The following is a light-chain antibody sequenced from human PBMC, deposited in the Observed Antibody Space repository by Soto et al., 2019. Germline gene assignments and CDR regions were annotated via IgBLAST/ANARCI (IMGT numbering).Light chain of an antibody. V-gene: IGKV1-5*01. CDR3: QQYNIYST. J-gene: IGKJ1*01. CDR2: DAS. CDR1: QSISSW. Sequence: DIQMTQSPSTLSASVGDRVTITCRASQSISSWLAWYQQKPGKAPKLLIYDASSLESGVASRFSGSLSGTEFTLTISSLQPDYFATYYCQQYNIYSTFGQGTKVEIK.